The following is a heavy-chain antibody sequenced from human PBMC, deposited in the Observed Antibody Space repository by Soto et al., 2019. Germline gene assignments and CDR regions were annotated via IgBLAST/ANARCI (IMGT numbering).Heavy chain of an antibody. V-gene: IGHV3-33*01. CDR2: IFYDGSRK. CDR3: ARDQAEIVAAHIDGKALSNWFDP. CDR1: GFTFSTYG. Sequence: QVQLVESGGGVVQPGRSLRLSCAASGFTFSTYGIHWVRQAPGKGLEWVAAIFYDGSRKFYTDSVKGRFTISRDNSKNTVYLQMNGMRAEDTAVYYCARDQAEIVAAHIDGKALSNWFDPWGQGTLVTVSS. J-gene: IGHJ5*02. D-gene: IGHD5-12*01.